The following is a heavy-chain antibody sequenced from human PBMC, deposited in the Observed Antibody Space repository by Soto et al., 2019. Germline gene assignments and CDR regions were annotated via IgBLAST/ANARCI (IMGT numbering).Heavy chain of an antibody. CDR2: IYHSGTT. V-gene: IGHV4-4*02. CDR1: HFSVTNNKY. D-gene: IGHD3-9*01. J-gene: IGHJ3*01. Sequence: QVLLQESGPGLVKPSGTLSLTCTVSHFSVTNNKYWSWVRQSPGKPLEWIGEIYHSGTTYYNPSLRGPFLRSMDKAKNQISLNLTSVNAADTAVYYCARDSRYFTDSGCSIMRDAFDVWGQGTLVTVSS. CDR3: ARDSRYFTDSGCSIMRDAFDV.